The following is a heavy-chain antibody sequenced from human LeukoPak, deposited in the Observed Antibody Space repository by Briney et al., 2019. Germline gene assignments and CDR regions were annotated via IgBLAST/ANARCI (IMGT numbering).Heavy chain of an antibody. CDR3: ARAPVTSCSGVLCYPFDY. CDR1: GFTFSSYA. D-gene: IGHD2-15*01. J-gene: IGHJ4*02. V-gene: IGHV3-23*01. Sequence: GGSLRLSCAASGFTFSSYAMSWVRQAPGKGLEWVSAISGSGGSTYYADSVKGRFTISRDNSKNTLYLQMNSLRAEDAAVYYSARAPVTSCSGVLCYPFDYWGQGTLVTVSS. CDR2: ISGSGGST.